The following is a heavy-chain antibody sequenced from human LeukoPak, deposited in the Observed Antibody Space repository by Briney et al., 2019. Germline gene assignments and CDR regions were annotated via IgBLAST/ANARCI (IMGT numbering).Heavy chain of an antibody. CDR2: ILPGDSDT. Sequence: GESLKISCRASGYIFTNYWIAWVRWMPGEGLQWMGIILPGDSDTRYSPSFRGQVTISAETSTRTAYLQWTSLRASDSAIYYCARQGAGASYYDPTVLPRGAFDSWGQGTTVTVSS. CDR1: GYIFTNYW. V-gene: IGHV5-51*01. CDR3: ARQGAGASYYDPTVLPRGAFDS. D-gene: IGHD3-22*01. J-gene: IGHJ3*02.